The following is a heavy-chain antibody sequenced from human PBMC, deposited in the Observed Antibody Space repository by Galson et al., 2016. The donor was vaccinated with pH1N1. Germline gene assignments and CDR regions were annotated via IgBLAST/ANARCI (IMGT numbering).Heavy chain of an antibody. V-gene: IGHV3-33*03. D-gene: IGHD5-18*01. CDR2: TGVDGSNA. CDR3: ARDGYPAAADH. CDR1: GFIFRAYG. J-gene: IGHJ5*02. Sequence: SLRLSCAASGFIFRAYGMHWVRQAPGKGLEWVAVTGVDGSNAKYADSVRGRFTISRDNSKNTLYLQMNSLRAEDTAVYYCARDGYPAAADHWGQGTLVIFSS.